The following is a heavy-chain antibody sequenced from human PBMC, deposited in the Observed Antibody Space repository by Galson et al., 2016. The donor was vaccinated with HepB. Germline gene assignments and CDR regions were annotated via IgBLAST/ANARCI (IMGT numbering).Heavy chain of an antibody. J-gene: IGHJ4*02. CDR1: GFTFTTYT. CDR3: AKGSRGARPYYFDY. Sequence: SLRLSCAASGFTFTTYTMNWVRQAPGQGLEWVSSISSNSDTYYTDSLKGRFTISRDNAKNSLYLQMNSLRAEDTALYYCAKGSRGARPYYFDYWGQGTLVTASS. CDR2: ISSNSDT. D-gene: IGHD6-19*01. V-gene: IGHV3-21*04.